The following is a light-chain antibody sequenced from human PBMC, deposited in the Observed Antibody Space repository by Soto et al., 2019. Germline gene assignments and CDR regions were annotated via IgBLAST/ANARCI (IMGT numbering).Light chain of an antibody. V-gene: IGKV1-33*01. J-gene: IGKJ1*01. CDR2: XAS. CDR3: QQYDNLPPTWT. Sequence: DIHMSQSPSSLSASVGDRVTITCQASQDIATYFTWSQQKPGKAPNLLXYXASNLETGVPSRFSGGGSGTHFTFTISNLQPEDIATSYCQQYDNLPPTWTVGQGTKVDIK. CDR1: QDIATY.